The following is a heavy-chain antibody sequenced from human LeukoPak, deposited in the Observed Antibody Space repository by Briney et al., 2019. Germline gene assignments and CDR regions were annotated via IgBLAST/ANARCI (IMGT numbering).Heavy chain of an antibody. V-gene: IGHV3-48*04. J-gene: IGHJ4*02. CDR1: GFTFSSYS. CDR3: AGAGDYYDSSGYLEPFDY. Sequence: LGGSLRLSCAASGFTFSSYSMNWVRQAPGKGLEWVSYISSSGSTIYYADSVKGRFTISRDNAKNSLYLQMNSLRAEDTAVYYCAGAGDYYDSSGYLEPFDYWGQGTLVTVSS. CDR2: ISSSGSTI. D-gene: IGHD3-22*01.